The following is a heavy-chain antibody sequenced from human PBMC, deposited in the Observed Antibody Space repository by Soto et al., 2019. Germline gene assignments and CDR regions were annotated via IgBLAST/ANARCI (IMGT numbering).Heavy chain of an antibody. CDR1: GFTFSDHY. J-gene: IGHJ4*02. CDR3: HRGGYCSSSTCYSPDY. Sequence: GGSLRLSCAASGFTFSDHYMDWVRQAPGKGLEWVGRIRNKVNSYTTEYAASVKGRFTISRDDSKNSLYLQMNSLKAEDAAVYYCHRGGYCSSSTCYSPDYWGQGTLVTVSS. V-gene: IGHV3-72*01. CDR2: IRNKVNSYTT. D-gene: IGHD2-15*01.